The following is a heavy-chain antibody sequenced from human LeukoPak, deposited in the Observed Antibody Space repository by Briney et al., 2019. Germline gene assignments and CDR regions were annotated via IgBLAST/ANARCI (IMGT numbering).Heavy chain of an antibody. Sequence: GGSLRLSCAASGFTFSNAWMSWVRQAPGKGLEWVGRSRDKAKSYTTQYAASVKGRFTISRDDSKKSLYLQMNTLKTEDTAFYYCARTVGATLAAFDLWGHGTMVTVSS. CDR3: ARTVGATLAAFDL. D-gene: IGHD1-26*01. V-gene: IGHV3-72*01. CDR2: SRDKAKSYTT. J-gene: IGHJ3*01. CDR1: GFTFSNAW.